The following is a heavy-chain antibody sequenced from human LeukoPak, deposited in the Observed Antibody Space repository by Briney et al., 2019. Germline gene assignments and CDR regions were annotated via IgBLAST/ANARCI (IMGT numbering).Heavy chain of an antibody. J-gene: IGHJ4*02. Sequence: GGSLRLSCAASGFTFSSYGMHWVRQAPGKGLEWVAFIRYDGSNKYYADSVKGRFTISRDNSKNTLYLQMNSLRAEDTAVYYCARNREYSSSWYLRGGDYWGQGTLVTVSS. D-gene: IGHD6-13*01. CDR3: ARNREYSSSWYLRGGDY. CDR1: GFTFSSYG. V-gene: IGHV3-30*02. CDR2: IRYDGSNK.